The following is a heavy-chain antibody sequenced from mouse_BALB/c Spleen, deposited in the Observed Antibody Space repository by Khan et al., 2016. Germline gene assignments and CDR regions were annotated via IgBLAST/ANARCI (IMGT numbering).Heavy chain of an antibody. CDR3: ARATLLRLLAY. Sequence: QIQLVQSGPELKKPGETVKISCKASGYTFTDYSMHWVKQTPGKGLKWMGWINTETGEPTYADDFKGRFAFSLETSASTAYLQITNLKNEDTATYFCARATLLRLLAYWGKGTLVTVSA. D-gene: IGHD1-2*01. J-gene: IGHJ3*01. V-gene: IGHV9-2-1*01. CDR2: INTETGEP. CDR1: GYTFTDYS.